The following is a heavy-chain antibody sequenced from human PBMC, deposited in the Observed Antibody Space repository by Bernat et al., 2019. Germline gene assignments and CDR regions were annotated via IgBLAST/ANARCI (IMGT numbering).Heavy chain of an antibody. Sequence: QLQLQESGPGLVKPSETLSLTCTVSGGSISSSSYYWGWIRQPPGKGLEWIGSIYYSGSTYYNPYLKSRVTISVDTSKNQFSLKLSSVTAADTAVYYCARSNGGSGYPGRIDYWGQGTLVTVSS. CDR1: GGSISSSSYY. J-gene: IGHJ4*02. V-gene: IGHV4-39*01. D-gene: IGHD3-22*01. CDR2: IYYSGST. CDR3: ARSNGGSGYPGRIDY.